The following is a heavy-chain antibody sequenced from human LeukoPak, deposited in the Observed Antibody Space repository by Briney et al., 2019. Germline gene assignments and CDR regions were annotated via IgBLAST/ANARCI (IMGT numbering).Heavy chain of an antibody. Sequence: PSETLSLTCTVSGGSISSSTHYWGWVRQSPRKGPEWIGTIYYSGSTYYNPSLQSRVSMSVDMSKNQFSLKLTSVTAADTAVYFCTRAENGPSGYDPYYFDYWGRGTHVTVSS. CDR3: TRAENGPSGYDPYYFDY. CDR2: IYYSGST. D-gene: IGHD5-12*01. J-gene: IGHJ4*02. V-gene: IGHV4-39*07. CDR1: GGSISSSTHY.